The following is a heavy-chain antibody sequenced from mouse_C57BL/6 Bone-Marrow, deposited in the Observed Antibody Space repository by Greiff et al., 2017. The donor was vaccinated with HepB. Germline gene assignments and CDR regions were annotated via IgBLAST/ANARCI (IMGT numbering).Heavy chain of an antibody. CDR2: IYPGSGST. Sequence: VKLQQPGAELVKPGASVKMSCKASGYTFTSYWITWVKQRPGQGLEWIGDIYPGSGSTNYNEKFKSKATLTVDTSSSTAYMQLSSLTSEDSAVYYCARETYPYYAMDYWGQGTSVTVSS. CDR1: GYTFTSYW. CDR3: ARETYPYYAMDY. V-gene: IGHV1-55*01. J-gene: IGHJ4*01. D-gene: IGHD5-1*01.